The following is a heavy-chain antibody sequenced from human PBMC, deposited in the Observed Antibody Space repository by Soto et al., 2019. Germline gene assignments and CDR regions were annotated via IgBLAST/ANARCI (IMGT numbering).Heavy chain of an antibody. D-gene: IGHD4-17*01. CDR1: GFTFGGYA. Sequence: GGPLRVSWAASGFTFGGYAMSWVRQAPGKGLEWVSTITYWGGSTYYTDSVKGRFTISRDNSKSTLYLQMTSLRAEDTAVYYCAKSEDMRLFDPWGQGALVTVSS. J-gene: IGHJ5*02. CDR3: AKSEDMRLFDP. V-gene: IGHV3-23*01. CDR2: ITYWGGST.